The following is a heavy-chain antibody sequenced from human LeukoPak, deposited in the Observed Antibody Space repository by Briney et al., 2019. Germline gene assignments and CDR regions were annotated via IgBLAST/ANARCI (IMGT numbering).Heavy chain of an antibody. V-gene: IGHV4-39*07. D-gene: IGHD3-10*01. CDR2: IYYSGST. Sequence: SETLSLTCTVSGGSISSSSYYWGWIRQPPGKGLEWIGSIYYSGSTYYNPSLKSRVTISVDTSKNQFSLKLSSVTAADTAVYYCAIPLWFGELLSAFDIWGQGTMVTVSS. J-gene: IGHJ3*02. CDR3: AIPLWFGELLSAFDI. CDR1: GGSISSSSYY.